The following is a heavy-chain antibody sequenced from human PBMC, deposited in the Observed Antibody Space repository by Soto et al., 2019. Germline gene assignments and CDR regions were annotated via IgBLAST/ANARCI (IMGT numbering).Heavy chain of an antibody. J-gene: IGHJ6*02. CDR1: GYIFTNYA. D-gene: IGHD5-12*01. CDR3: AREGVAPYYYYGMDV. Sequence: GASVKVSCKASGYIFTNYAIRWVRQDPGQSLEWMGWINAGNGNTKYSQNFQGRVTISRDTSASTAYMELSSLRSDDTAVYYCAREGVAPYYYYGMDVWGQGTPVTVSS. V-gene: IGHV1-3*01. CDR2: INAGNGNT.